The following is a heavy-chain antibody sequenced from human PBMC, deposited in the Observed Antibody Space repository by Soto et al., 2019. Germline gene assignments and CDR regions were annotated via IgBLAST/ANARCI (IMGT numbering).Heavy chain of an antibody. CDR2: ISSGGGTT. Sequence: PGGSLRLSCAASGFTFSDYYMSWIRQAPGKGLEWVSYISSGGGTTDYTDSVRGRFTISRDNAKDSLHLQMNSLRADDTATYYCARDRSTDFGLDVWGQGTTVTVSS. CDR1: GFTFSDYY. J-gene: IGHJ6*02. V-gene: IGHV3-11*01. D-gene: IGHD3-3*01. CDR3: ARDRSTDFGLDV.